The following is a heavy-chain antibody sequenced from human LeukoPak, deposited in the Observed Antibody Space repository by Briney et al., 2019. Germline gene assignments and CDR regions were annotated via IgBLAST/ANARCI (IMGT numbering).Heavy chain of an antibody. D-gene: IGHD3-10*01. Sequence: GGSLRLSCAASGFTFSSYSMNWVRQAPGKGLEWVSSISSSSSYIYYADSVKGRFTISRDNAKNSLYLQMNGLRAEDTAVYYCAKDYYALLWFGEFNRKYYFDYWGQGTLVTVSS. CDR2: ISSSSSYI. CDR3: AKDYYALLWFGEFNRKYYFDY. V-gene: IGHV3-21*04. J-gene: IGHJ4*02. CDR1: GFTFSSYS.